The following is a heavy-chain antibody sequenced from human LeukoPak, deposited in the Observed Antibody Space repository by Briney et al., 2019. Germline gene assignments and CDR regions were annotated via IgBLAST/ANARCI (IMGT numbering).Heavy chain of an antibody. CDR3: ARPGYCSGGSCYWFDP. CDR2: IYHSGST. Sequence: SETLSLTCTVSGGSISSSSYYWGWIRQPPGKGLEWIGSIYHSGSTYYNPSLKSRVTISVDTSKNQFSLKLSSVTAADTAVYYCARPGYCSGGSCYWFDPWGQGTLVTVSS. V-gene: IGHV4-39*07. J-gene: IGHJ5*02. D-gene: IGHD2-15*01. CDR1: GGSISSSSYY.